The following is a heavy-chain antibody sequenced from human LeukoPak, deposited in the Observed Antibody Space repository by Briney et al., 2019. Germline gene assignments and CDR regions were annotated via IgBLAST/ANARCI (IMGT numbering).Heavy chain of an antibody. CDR3: ARGGSGYSYGFSLDY. CDR2: IYYSGST. D-gene: IGHD5-18*01. V-gene: IGHV4-59*01. CDR1: GGSISSYY. J-gene: IGHJ4*02. Sequence: SETSSLTCTVSGGSISSYYWSWIRQPPGKGLEWIGYIYYSGSTNYNPSLKSRVTISVDTSKNHFSLKLSSVTAADTAVYYCARGGSGYSYGFSLDYWGQGTLVTVSS.